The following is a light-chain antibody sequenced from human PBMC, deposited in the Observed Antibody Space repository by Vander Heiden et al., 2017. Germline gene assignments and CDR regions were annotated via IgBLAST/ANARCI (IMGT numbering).Light chain of an antibody. CDR3: SSFTTTSALVL. V-gene: IGLV2-14*03. CDR1: SSDVGGYSF. Sequence: QSALTQPASESGSPGQSITISCTGSSSDVGGYSFASWYQQHPGNPPRLLIYDVSDRPSGVSDRFSGSKLGNTASLTISGLQSDDEATYYCSSFTTTSALVLFGGGTKLTVL. J-gene: IGLJ2*01. CDR2: DVS.